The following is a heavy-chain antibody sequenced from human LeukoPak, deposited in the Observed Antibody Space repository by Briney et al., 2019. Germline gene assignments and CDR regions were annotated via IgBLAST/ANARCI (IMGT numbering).Heavy chain of an antibody. Sequence: GGSLRLSCAASGFTFSTYTMNWVRQAPGKGLEWVSSIISNSYSIYYADLVKGRFTISRDNAKNSLYLQMNGLSAEDTAVYYCARGTTGLIDYWGQGSLVTVSS. D-gene: IGHD1-7*01. CDR2: IISNSYSI. V-gene: IGHV3-21*01. CDR1: GFTFSTYT. CDR3: ARGTTGLIDY. J-gene: IGHJ4*02.